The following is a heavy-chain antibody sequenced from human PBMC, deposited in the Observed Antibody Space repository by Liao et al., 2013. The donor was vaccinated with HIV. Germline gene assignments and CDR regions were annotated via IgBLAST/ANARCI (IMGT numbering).Heavy chain of an antibody. J-gene: IGHJ6*03. CDR1: GGSIGTYQ. V-gene: IGHV4-59*01. Sequence: QVQLQESGPGLVKPSETLSLTCIVSGGSIGTYQWAWIRQPPGKGLEWIGHVYYSGSTNYKSSLKSRVTISLDTPKNQFSLKVTYVTAADTAVYYCARVRPKILGVVSYYYYMDVWGKGTTVTVSS. D-gene: IGHD3-3*01. CDR3: ARVRPKILGVVSYYYYMDV. CDR2: VYYSGST.